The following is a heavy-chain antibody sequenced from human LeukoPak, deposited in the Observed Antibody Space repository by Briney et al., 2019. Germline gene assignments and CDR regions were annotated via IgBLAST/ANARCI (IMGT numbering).Heavy chain of an antibody. Sequence: GGSLRLSCAASRFTFGSYSMNWVRQAPGRGLEWVANIKQDGSEKYYVDSVKGRFTISRDNAKNSRYLQMNSLRAEDTAVYYCARDLSRIHLWSNPYFDYWGQGTLVTVSS. D-gene: IGHD5-18*01. J-gene: IGHJ4*02. CDR3: ARDLSRIHLWSNPYFDY. CDR1: RFTFGSYS. V-gene: IGHV3-7*01. CDR2: IKQDGSEK.